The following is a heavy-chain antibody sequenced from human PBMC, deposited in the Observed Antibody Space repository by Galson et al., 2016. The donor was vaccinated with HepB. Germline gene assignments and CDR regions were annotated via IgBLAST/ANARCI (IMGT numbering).Heavy chain of an antibody. Sequence: TLSLTCTVSGGSVGSGGHYWTWIRQHPGKGLECIGYISTSGTTYYSPSLRSRLRMSLDTSENQFSLTLNSVTAADTAVYYCATLGNRHGNAFDYWGQGTLVAVST. CDR3: ATLGNRHGNAFDY. CDR2: ISTSGTT. V-gene: IGHV4-31*03. CDR1: GGSVGSGGHY. J-gene: IGHJ4*02. D-gene: IGHD1-1*01.